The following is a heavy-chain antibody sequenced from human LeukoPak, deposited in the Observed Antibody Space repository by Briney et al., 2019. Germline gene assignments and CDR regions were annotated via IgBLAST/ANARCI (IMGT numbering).Heavy chain of an antibody. CDR2: IYHSGST. CDR3: ARVSSGYSSREFDY. J-gene: IGHJ4*02. Sequence: SQTLSLTCAVSGGSISSGGYSWSWIRQPPGKGLEWIGYIYHSGSTYYNPSLKSRVTISVDRSKNQFSLKLSSVTAADTAVYYCARVSSGYSSREFDYWGQGTLVTVSS. V-gene: IGHV4-30-2*01. D-gene: IGHD6-13*01. CDR1: GGSISSGGYS.